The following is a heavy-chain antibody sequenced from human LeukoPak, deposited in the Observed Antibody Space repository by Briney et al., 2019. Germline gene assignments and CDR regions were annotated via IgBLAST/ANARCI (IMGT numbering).Heavy chain of an antibody. CDR2: ISSNSYYI. CDR3: ARDLSSGHPGGFDY. V-gene: IGHV3-21*01. Sequence: GGFLRLSCAASGFTFSRYSMNWVRQAPGKGLEWVSTISSNSYYIYYADSVKGRFTISRDNAKNSVYLQMNSLTVEDTAVYFCARDLSSGHPGGFDYWGQGALVTVSS. D-gene: IGHD3-3*01. CDR1: GFTFSRYS. J-gene: IGHJ4*02.